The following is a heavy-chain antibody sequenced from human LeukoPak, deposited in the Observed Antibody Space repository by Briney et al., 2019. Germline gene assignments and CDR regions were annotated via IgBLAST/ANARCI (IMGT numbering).Heavy chain of an antibody. V-gene: IGHV3-48*01. D-gene: IGHD2-2*01. J-gene: IGHJ3*02. CDR3: ARVYFRGIVVVPAATDAFDI. CDR2: ISSSSSTI. CDR1: GFTFSSYS. Sequence: PGGSLRLSCAASGFTFSSYSMNWVRQAPGKGLEWVSYISSSSSTIYYADSVKGRFTISRDNAKNSLYLQMNSLRAEDTAVYYCARVYFRGIVVVPAATDAFDIWGQGTMVTVSS.